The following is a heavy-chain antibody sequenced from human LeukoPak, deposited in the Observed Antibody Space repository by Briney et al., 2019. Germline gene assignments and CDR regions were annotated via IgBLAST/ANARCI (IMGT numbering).Heavy chain of an antibody. D-gene: IGHD6-13*01. Sequence: PGGSLRLSCAASGFTFTSYSINWVRQAPGKGLEWVSYISITTSTIFHADSVKGRFTISRDNAKNSVYLQMNSLRAEDTAVYYCARDSSSRWYIGLFDCWGQGTLVTVSS. CDR2: ISITTSTI. CDR1: GFTFTSYS. V-gene: IGHV3-48*01. J-gene: IGHJ4*02. CDR3: ARDSSSRWYIGLFDC.